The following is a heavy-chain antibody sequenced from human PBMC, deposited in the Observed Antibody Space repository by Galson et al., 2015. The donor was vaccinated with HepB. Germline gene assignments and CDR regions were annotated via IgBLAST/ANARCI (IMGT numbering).Heavy chain of an antibody. V-gene: IGHV3-23*01. CDR2: ISGDGDST. J-gene: IGHJ4*02. D-gene: IGHD4-17*01. Sequence: SLRLSCAASAFRFSSYAMNWVRQAPGKGLEWVSGISGDGDSTYYADSMKGRFTISRDNSKNTLYLQMNSLRAEDTAVYYCAIPYGALDYWGQGTLVTVSS. CDR1: AFRFSSYA. CDR3: AIPYGALDY.